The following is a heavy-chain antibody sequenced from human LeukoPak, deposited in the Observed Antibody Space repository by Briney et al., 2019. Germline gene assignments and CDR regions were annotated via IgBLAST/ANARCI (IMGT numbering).Heavy chain of an antibody. CDR3: ASPQGYTLLDFEY. CDR1: GGSISSSSYY. V-gene: IGHV4-39*01. D-gene: IGHD1-1*01. Sequence: SETLSLTCTVSGGSISSSSYYWGWIRQPPGKGLEWIGSIYYSGSTYYNPSLKSRVTISVDTSKNQFSLKLSSVTAADTAVYYCASPQGYTLLDFEYGGQGTLVTVSS. CDR2: IYYSGST. J-gene: IGHJ4*02.